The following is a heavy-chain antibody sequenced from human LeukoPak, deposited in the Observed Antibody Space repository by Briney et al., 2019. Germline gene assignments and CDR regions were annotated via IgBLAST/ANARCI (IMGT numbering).Heavy chain of an antibody. V-gene: IGHV4-38-2*01. J-gene: IGHJ3*02. CDR2: IYHSGST. Sequence: SETLSLTCAVSGYSISNGYYWVRIRQPPGRGLEWIGSIYHSGSTYYNPSLKSRVTISVDTSKNQFSLKLSSVTAADTAVYYCASRITMIVVANHAFDIWGQGTMVTVSS. CDR1: GYSISNGYY. CDR3: ASRITMIVVANHAFDI. D-gene: IGHD3-22*01.